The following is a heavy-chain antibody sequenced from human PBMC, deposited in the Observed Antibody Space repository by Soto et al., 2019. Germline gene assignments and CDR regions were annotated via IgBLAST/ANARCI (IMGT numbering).Heavy chain of an antibody. D-gene: IGHD3-10*01. CDR3: AKKRGDIYYYYGMDV. V-gene: IGHV3-23*01. Sequence: EVQLLESGGGLVQPGGSLRLSCSASGFTFSSYAMSWVRQAPGKGLEWVSAISGSGGSTYYADSVKGRFTISRDNSKNTLYLQMNSLRAEDTAVYYCAKKRGDIYYYYGMDVWGQGTTVTVSS. CDR2: ISGSGGST. CDR1: GFTFSSYA. J-gene: IGHJ6*02.